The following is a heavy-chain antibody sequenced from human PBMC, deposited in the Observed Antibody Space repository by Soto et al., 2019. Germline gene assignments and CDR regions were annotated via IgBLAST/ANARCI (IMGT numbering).Heavy chain of an antibody. Sequence: QVPLVQSGAEVKKPGASVKVSCKASGYTFTSYTMHWVRQAPGQRRQGMGWINAGNGNTKYSQKFQGRDTITRNTSATTGYMEMSCLRAEDTAVYYCAWAILLWCRELSGYWGQGALVTVSS. CDR3: AWAILLWCRELSGY. CDR1: GYTFTSYT. D-gene: IGHD3-10*01. V-gene: IGHV1-3*01. CDR2: INAGNGNT. J-gene: IGHJ4*02.